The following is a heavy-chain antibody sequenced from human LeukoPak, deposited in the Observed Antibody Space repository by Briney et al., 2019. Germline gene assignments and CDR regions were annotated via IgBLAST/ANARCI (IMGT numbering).Heavy chain of an antibody. CDR3: AVDYGSGSYYNPLDY. CDR1: GYTFTSYG. V-gene: IGHV1-18*01. Sequence: ASVKVSCKASGYTFTSYGISWVRQAPGQGLEWMGWISAYNGNTNYAQKLQGRVTMTTDTSTSTAYMELRSPRSDDTAVYYCAVDYGSGSYYNPLDYWGQGTLVTVSS. D-gene: IGHD3-10*01. CDR2: ISAYNGNT. J-gene: IGHJ4*02.